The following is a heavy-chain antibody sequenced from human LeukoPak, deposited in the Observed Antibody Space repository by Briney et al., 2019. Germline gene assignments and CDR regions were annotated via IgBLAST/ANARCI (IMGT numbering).Heavy chain of an antibody. D-gene: IGHD3-16*01. CDR3: ARLITGHNWFDP. CDR2: IYYSGST. J-gene: IGHJ5*02. Sequence: SETLSLTCTVSGGSISSSSYCWGWIRQPPGKGREWIGSIYYSGSTYYNPSLKSRFTISVDTSKNQFSLKLSSVTAADTAVYYCARLITGHNWFDPWGQGTLVTVSS. CDR1: GGSISSSSYC. V-gene: IGHV4-39*01.